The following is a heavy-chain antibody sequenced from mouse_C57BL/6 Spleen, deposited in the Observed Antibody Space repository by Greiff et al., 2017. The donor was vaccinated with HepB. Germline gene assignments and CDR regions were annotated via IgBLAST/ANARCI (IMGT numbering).Heavy chain of an antibody. D-gene: IGHD2-2*01. CDR2: IDPSDSYT. V-gene: IGHV1-69*01. CDR1: GYTFTSYW. J-gene: IGHJ4*01. CDR3: ARYGYDGDAMDY. Sequence: QVQLQQPGAELVMPGASVKLSCKASGYTFTSYWMHWVKQRPGQGLEWIGEIDPSDSYTNYNQKFKGKSTLTVDKSSSTAYMQLSSLTSEDSAVYYCARYGYDGDAMDYWGQGTSVTVSS.